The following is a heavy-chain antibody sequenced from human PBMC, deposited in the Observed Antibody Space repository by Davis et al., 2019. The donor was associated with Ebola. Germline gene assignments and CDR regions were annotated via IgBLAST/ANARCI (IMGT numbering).Heavy chain of an antibody. D-gene: IGHD3-22*01. Sequence: ASVKVSCKASGGTFSSYAISWVRQAPGQGLEWMGIINPSGGSTSYAQKFQGRVTMTRDTSTSTVYMELSRLRSDDTAVYYCAREGADYYDSSGYYYYGMDVWGQGTTVTVPS. J-gene: IGHJ6*02. V-gene: IGHV1-46*01. CDR2: INPSGGST. CDR3: AREGADYYDSSGYYYYGMDV. CDR1: GGTFSSYA.